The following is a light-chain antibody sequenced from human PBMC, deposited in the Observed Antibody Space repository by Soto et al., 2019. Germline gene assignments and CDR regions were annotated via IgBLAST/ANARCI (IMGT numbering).Light chain of an antibody. CDR3: QQYGSSIT. J-gene: IGKJ5*01. CDR2: GSS. V-gene: IGKV3-20*01. CDR1: QSVSSN. Sequence: EIVLTQSPGTLSLSPGERATLSCRASQSVSSNFAWYQQKPGQAPRLLIFGSSSRATGIPDRFSGSGSGTDFTLTISRLEPEDFAVYYCQQYGSSITFGQGTRLEIK.